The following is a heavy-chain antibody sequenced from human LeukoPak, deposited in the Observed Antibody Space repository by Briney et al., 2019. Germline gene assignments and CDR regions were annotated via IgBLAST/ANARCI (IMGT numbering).Heavy chain of an antibody. J-gene: IGHJ5*02. D-gene: IGHD3-10*01. CDR1: GGSFSGYY. CDR3: ARKFHSGYYYGSGSSPNWFDP. Sequence: SETLSPTCAVYGGSFSGYYWSWIRQPPGKGLEWIGEINHSGSTNYNPSLKSRVTISVDTSKNQFSLKLSSVTAADTAVYYCARKFHSGYYYGSGSSPNWFDPWGQGTLVTVSS. V-gene: IGHV4-34*01. CDR2: INHSGST.